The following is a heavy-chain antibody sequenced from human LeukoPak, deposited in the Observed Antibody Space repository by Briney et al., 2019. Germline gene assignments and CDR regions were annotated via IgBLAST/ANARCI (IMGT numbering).Heavy chain of an antibody. J-gene: IGHJ4*02. D-gene: IGHD3-22*01. CDR1: GFSSYG. CDR3: AKSDYDSSGYYYFEY. V-gene: IGHV3-30*02. CDR2: IRYDGSNK. Sequence: GGSLRLSCAASGFSSYGMHWVRQAPAKGLEWVAFIRYDGSNKFYADSVKGRFTISRDNSKNTLYLQMNSLRAEDTAVYYCAKSDYDSSGYYYFEYRGQGTLVTVSS.